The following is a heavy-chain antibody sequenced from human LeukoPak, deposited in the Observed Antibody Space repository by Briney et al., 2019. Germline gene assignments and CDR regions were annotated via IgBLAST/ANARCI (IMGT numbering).Heavy chain of an antibody. CDR2: ISFDGSAK. CDR1: GFTFSTHG. J-gene: IGHJ6*03. CDR3: ARFGGNYYYYYYMDV. V-gene: IGHV3-33*08. Sequence: GGSLRLSCAASGFTFSTHGMHWVRQAPGKGLEWVSVISFDGSAKYYADSVKGRFTISRDNAKNSLYLQMNSLRAEDTAVYYCARFGGNYYYYYYMDVWGKGTTVTVSS. D-gene: IGHD3-10*01.